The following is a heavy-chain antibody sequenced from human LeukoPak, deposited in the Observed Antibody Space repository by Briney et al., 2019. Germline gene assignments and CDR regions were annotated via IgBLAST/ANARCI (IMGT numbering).Heavy chain of an antibody. V-gene: IGHV1-18*01. CDR2: ISAYNGNT. J-gene: IGHJ5*02. D-gene: IGHD3-3*01. CDR1: GYTFTSYG. CDR3: ARDLSELRFLEWLSHDNWFDP. Sequence: ASVKVSCKASGYTFTSYGISWVRQAPGQGLEWMGWISAYNGNTNYAQKLQGRVTMTTNTSTSTAYMELRSLRSDDTAVYYCARDLSELRFLEWLSHDNWFDPWGQGTLVTVSS.